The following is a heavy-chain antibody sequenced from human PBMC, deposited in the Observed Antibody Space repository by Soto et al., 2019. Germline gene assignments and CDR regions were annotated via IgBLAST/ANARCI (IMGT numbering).Heavy chain of an antibody. CDR2: IYPGDSDT. Sequence: GESLKISCKGSGYSFTSYWINWVRQMPGKGLEWMGIIYPGDSDTRYSPSFQGQVTISADKSIDTAYLQWRSLKASDTAVYYCARHHGSPGSYFALDVWGQGTKVTVSS. CDR1: GYSFTSYW. J-gene: IGHJ6*02. CDR3: ARHHGSPGSYFALDV. D-gene: IGHD2-15*01. V-gene: IGHV5-51*01.